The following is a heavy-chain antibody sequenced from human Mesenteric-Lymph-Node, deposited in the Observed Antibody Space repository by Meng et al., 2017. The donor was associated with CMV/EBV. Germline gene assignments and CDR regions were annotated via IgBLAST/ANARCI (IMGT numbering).Heavy chain of an antibody. CDR2: IKQDVSEK. D-gene: IGHD3/OR15-3a*01. CDR3: ARVGVRDSTSSVGFGH. CDR1: GFTLSSYW. J-gene: IGHJ4*02. V-gene: IGHV3-7*01. Sequence: GGSLRPSCAASGFTLSSYWMSWVRQGPGKGMEWVANIKQDVSEKYYVDSVKGRFTISRDNAKNSLYLQMNSLKAGDTAFYYCARVGVRDSTSSVGFGHWGQATLVTVSS.